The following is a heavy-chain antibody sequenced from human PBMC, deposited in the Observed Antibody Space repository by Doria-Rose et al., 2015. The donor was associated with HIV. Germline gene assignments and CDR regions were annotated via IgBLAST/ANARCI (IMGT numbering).Heavy chain of an antibody. J-gene: IGHJ5*02. CDR3: ARVFALFGVVIRPMAFDT. Sequence: QAQLQQWDPGLVKPSGTLSLTCAGSGDYISAYNWWTWVRQPPRKWLAWTGQIYHNGSTSSNPSLNSRVSMSVDKSKNQFSRKVNSVTAADTAVYHCARVFALFGVVIRPMAFDTWGQGTLVTVSS. V-gene: IGHV4-4*02. D-gene: IGHD3-3*01. CDR2: IYHNGST. CDR1: GDYISAYNW.